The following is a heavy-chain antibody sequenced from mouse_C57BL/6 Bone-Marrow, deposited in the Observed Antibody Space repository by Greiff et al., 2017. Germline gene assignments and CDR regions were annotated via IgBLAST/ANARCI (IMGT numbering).Heavy chain of an antibody. Sequence: QVQLQQSGAELARPGASVKLSCKASGYTFTSYGISWVKQRTGQGLEWIGEIYPRSGSTYYNEKFKGKATLTADKSSSTAHMELRSLTSEDSAVYFCARDWYFDVWGTGTTVTVYS. J-gene: IGHJ1*03. V-gene: IGHV1-81*01. CDR3: ARDWYFDV. CDR1: GYTFTSYG. CDR2: IYPRSGST.